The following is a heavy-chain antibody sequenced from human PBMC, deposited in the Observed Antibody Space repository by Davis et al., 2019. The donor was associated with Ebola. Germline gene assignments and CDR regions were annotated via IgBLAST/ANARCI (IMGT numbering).Heavy chain of an antibody. CDR2: IKQDGSEK. D-gene: IGHD2-2*01. CDR1: GFTFDDYA. Sequence: GGSLRLSCAASGFTFDDYAMHWVRQAPGKGLEWVANIKQDGSEKYYVDSVKGRFTISRDNAKNSLYLQMNSLRAEDTAVYYCARAGWDIVVVPAAHHTFDYWGQGTLVTVSS. CDR3: ARAGWDIVVVPAAHHTFDY. V-gene: IGHV3-7*01. J-gene: IGHJ4*02.